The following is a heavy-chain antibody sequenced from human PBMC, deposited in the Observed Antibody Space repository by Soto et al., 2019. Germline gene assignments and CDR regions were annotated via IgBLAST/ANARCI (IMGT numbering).Heavy chain of an antibody. J-gene: IGHJ6*02. CDR2: FSSSSSYI. Sequence: PGGSLRLSCAASGFTFSSYSMNWVRQAPGKGLEWVSSFSSSSSYIYYADSVKGRFTISRDNAKNSLYLQMNSLRAEDTAVYYCARDGTYGSGSYFRGLYYYYGMDVWGQGTTVTVSS. CDR1: GFTFSSYS. CDR3: ARDGTYGSGSYFRGLYYYYGMDV. D-gene: IGHD3-10*01. V-gene: IGHV3-21*01.